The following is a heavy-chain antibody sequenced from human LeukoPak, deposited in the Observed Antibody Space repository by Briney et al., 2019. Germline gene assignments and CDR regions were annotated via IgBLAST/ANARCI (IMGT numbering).Heavy chain of an antibody. CDR2: IYPGDSDT. CDR1: GYNFTTYW. J-gene: IGHJ4*02. Sequence: GESLKISCRGSGYNFTTYWIGWVRQMPGKGLEWMGIIYPGDSDTRYSPSFQGQVTISADKSINTAYLQWSSLKAADTAMYYCARRYYYDSSGYYPFDYWGQGTLVTVSS. CDR3: ARRYYYDSSGYYPFDY. V-gene: IGHV5-51*01. D-gene: IGHD3-22*01.